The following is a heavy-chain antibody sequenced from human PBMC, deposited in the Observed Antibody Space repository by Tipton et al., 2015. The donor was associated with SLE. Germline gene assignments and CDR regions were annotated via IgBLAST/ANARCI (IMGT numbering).Heavy chain of an antibody. CDR3: ARHDPTTPDAFDI. CDR1: GGSISSSSYY. CDR2: IYYSGST. J-gene: IGHJ3*02. Sequence: TLSLTCTVSGGSISSSSYYWGWIRQPPGKGLEWIGSIYYSGSTYYNPSLKSRVTISVDTSKNQFSLKLSSVTAADTAVYYCARHDPTTPDAFDIWGQGTMVTVPS. V-gene: IGHV4-39*01. D-gene: IGHD2-15*01.